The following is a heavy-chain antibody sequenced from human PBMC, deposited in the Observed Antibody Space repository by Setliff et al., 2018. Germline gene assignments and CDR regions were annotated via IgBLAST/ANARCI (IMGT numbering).Heavy chain of an antibody. CDR3: ATVAIQIWSASGAFDI. Sequence: GGSLRLSCAASAFTFSGYAMHWVRQAPGKGLEWVAFISYDGSNRYYADSVKGRFTISRDNSKNTLYLQMNSLRAEDTAVYYCATVAIQIWSASGAFDIWGRGVLVTVSS. V-gene: IGHV3-33*05. D-gene: IGHD5-18*01. J-gene: IGHJ3*02. CDR1: AFTFSGYA. CDR2: ISYDGSNR.